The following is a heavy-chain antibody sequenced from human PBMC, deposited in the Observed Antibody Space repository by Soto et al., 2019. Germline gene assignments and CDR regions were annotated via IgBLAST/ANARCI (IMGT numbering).Heavy chain of an antibody. Sequence: GASVKVSCKASGFTFTSYDIYWVRQAPGQGLEWMGWISAYTGDANYAQMVQGRVTMTTDTSTTTAYMELRSLRSDDTAVYYCARGGDGWPIDDWGPGTLVTASS. CDR3: ARGGDGWPIDD. V-gene: IGHV1-18*01. CDR2: ISAYTGDA. J-gene: IGHJ4*02. D-gene: IGHD6-19*01. CDR1: GFTFTSYD.